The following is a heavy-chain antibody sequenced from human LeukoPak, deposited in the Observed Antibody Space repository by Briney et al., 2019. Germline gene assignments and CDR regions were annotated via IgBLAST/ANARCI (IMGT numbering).Heavy chain of an antibody. D-gene: IGHD3-3*01. CDR3: ARESGRSLEDY. J-gene: IGHJ4*02. CDR1: GYSISSGYY. V-gene: IGHV4-38-2*02. Sequence: SETLSLTCTVSGYSISSGYYWGWIRQPPGKGLEWIGSIYHSGSTYYNPSLKSRVTISVDTSKNQFSLKLSSVTAADTAVYYCARESGRSLEDYWGQGTLVTVSS. CDR2: IYHSGST.